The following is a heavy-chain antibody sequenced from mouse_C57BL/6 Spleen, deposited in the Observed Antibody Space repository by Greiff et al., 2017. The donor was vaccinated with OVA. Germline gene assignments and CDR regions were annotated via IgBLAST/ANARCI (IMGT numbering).Heavy chain of an antibody. J-gene: IGHJ4*01. CDR2: IRNKANGYTT. CDR3: ANFYLGYAMDY. V-gene: IGHV7-3*01. D-gene: IGHD2-3*01. Sequence: EVKLMESGGGLVQPGGSLSLSCAASGFTFTDYYMSWVRQPPGKALEWLGFIRNKANGYTTEYSASVKGRFTISRDNSQSILYLQMNALRAEDSANYYGANFYLGYAMDYWGQGTSVTVSS. CDR1: GFTFTDYY.